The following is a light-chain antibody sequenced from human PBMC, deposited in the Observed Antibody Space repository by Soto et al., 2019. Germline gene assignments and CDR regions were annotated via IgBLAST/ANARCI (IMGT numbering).Light chain of an antibody. CDR1: QSVSNNY. J-gene: IGKJ1*01. V-gene: IGKV3-20*01. CDR2: GAS. Sequence: EIVMTQSPATLSVSTVERATLSCMASQSVSNNYLAWYQQKPGQAPRLLIYGASNRATGTPDRFSGSGSGTDFTLTISRLEPEDFAVYYCQQYGSSGTFGQGTKVDIK. CDR3: QQYGSSGT.